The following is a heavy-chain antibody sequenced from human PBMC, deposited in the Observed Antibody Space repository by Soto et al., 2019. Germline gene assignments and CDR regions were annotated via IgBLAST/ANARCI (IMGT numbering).Heavy chain of an antibody. CDR2: IWYDGSNK. CDR1: GFTFSSYG. Sequence: QVQLVESGGGVVQPGRSLRLSCAASGFTFSSYGMHWVRQAPGKGLEWVAVIWYDGSNKYYADSVKGRFTISRDNSKNTLDLQMNNLRAGDTAVYFCALVVCSTSCDDYWGEGMLVTVSS. CDR3: ALVVCSTSCDDY. J-gene: IGHJ4*02. V-gene: IGHV3-33*01. D-gene: IGHD2-2*01.